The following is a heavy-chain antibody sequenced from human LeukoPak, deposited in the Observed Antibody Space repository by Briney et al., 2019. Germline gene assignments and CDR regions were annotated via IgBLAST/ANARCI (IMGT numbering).Heavy chain of an antibody. D-gene: IGHD3-10*01. V-gene: IGHV3-30*02. Sequence: GGSLSLSCAAAAFTFSSYGMHWVRQAAGKGLEWVAFRRYDGSYKNYADSVKGRFTISRDISKSTLYLQMNSLRAADTAVYYCARDGGVRGPDYYYYMDVWGKGTTVTISS. J-gene: IGHJ6*03. CDR3: ARDGGVRGPDYYYYMDV. CDR1: AFTFSSYG. CDR2: RRYDGSYK.